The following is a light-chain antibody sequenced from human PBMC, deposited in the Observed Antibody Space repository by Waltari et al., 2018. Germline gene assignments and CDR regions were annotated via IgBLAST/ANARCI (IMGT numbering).Light chain of an antibody. CDR3: QSYDSSLSAVI. Sequence: QSVLTQPPSLSGAPGQRGTISCTGSSSTTGAAYEVPWYQQLPETAPNLLIYGNSNRPSGVPDRFSGSKSGTSASLAITGLQAEDEADYYCQSYDSSLSAVIFGGGTKLTVL. V-gene: IGLV1-40*01. CDR1: SSTTGAAYE. J-gene: IGLJ2*01. CDR2: GNS.